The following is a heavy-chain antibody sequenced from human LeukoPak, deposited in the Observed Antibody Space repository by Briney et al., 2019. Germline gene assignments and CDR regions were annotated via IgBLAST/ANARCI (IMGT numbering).Heavy chain of an antibody. CDR2: ISSSSSYI. J-gene: IGHJ1*01. V-gene: IGHV3-21*01. CDR3: ARAPDIVVVPAAISGYFQH. D-gene: IGHD2-2*01. CDR1: GFTFSSYS. Sequence: GRSLRLSCAASGFTFSSYSMNWVRQAPGKGLEWVSSISSSSSYIYYADSVKGRFTISRDNAKNSLYLQMNSLRAEDTAVYYCARAPDIVVVPAAISGYFQHWGQGTLVTVSS.